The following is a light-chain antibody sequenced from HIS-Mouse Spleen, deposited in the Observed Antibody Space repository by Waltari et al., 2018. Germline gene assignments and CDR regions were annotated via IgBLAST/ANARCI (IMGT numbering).Light chain of an antibody. J-gene: IGLJ3*02. V-gene: IGLV1-47*01. Sequence: QSVLTQPPSASGTPGQRATITCSGSSSNIGSNYVYWYQQLPGTAPKLLSYRNNQRPSGVPDRFSGSKSGTSASLAISGLRSEDEADYYCAAWDDSLSGPVFGGGTKLTVL. CDR2: RNN. CDR3: AAWDDSLSGPV. CDR1: SSNIGSNY.